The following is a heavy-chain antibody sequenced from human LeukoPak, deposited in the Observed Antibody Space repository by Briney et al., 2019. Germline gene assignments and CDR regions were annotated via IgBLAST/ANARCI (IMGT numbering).Heavy chain of an antibody. D-gene: IGHD1-26*01. CDR2: INPSGGGT. CDR1: GYTFTSYG. Sequence: EASVKVSCKASGYTFTSYGISWVRQAPGQGLEWMGIINPSGGGTSYAQKFQGRVTMTRDTSTSTVYMEVSSLRSEDTAMYYCARARYSGSYAPYQYWGQGTLVTVSS. J-gene: IGHJ4*02. CDR3: ARARYSGSYAPYQY. V-gene: IGHV1-46*01.